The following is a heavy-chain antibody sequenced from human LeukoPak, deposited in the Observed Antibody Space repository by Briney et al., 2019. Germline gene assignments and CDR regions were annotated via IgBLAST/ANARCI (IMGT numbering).Heavy chain of an antibody. CDR2: INPNSGGT. D-gene: IGHD6-13*01. Sequence: ASVKVSCKASGYTFIGYYMYWVRQAPGQGLEWMGRINPNSGGTNYAQKFQGRVTMTRDTSISTAYMELGRLRSDDTTVYYCAIVTAAGAKGVDYWGQGTLVTVSS. CDR1: GYTFIGYY. CDR3: AIVTAAGAKGVDY. V-gene: IGHV1-2*06. J-gene: IGHJ4*02.